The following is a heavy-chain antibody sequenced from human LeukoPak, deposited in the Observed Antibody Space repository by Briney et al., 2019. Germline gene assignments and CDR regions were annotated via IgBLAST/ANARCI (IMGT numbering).Heavy chain of an antibody. J-gene: IGHJ5*02. CDR2: IYPNDSDI. CDR3: GRTSGAP. CDR1: GFNFRTLW. D-gene: IGHD1-26*01. V-gene: IGHV5-51*01. Sequence: GESLKISCKASGFNFRTLWIGWVRQMPGKGLEWMGMIYPNDSDIRYSPSFQGQVTISADKSINTAYLQWSSLKASDSAMYYCGRTSGAPWGQGTLVTVSS.